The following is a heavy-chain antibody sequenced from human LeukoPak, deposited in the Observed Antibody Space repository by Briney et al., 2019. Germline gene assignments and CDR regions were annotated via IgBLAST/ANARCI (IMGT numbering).Heavy chain of an antibody. J-gene: IGHJ5*02. CDR3: ARDLYGSGTLAWFDP. V-gene: IGHV1-3*01. CDR1: GYTFTSYA. D-gene: IGHD3-10*01. CDR2: INAGNGNT. Sequence: ASVKVSCRASGYTFTSYAMHWVRQAPGQRLEWMGWINAGNGNTEYSQKFQGRVTITRDTSASTAYMELSSLRSEDTAVYYCARDLYGSGTLAWFDPWGQGTLVTVSS.